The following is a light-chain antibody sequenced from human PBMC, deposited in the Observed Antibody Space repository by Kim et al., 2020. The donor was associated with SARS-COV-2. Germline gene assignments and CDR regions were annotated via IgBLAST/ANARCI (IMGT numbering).Light chain of an antibody. CDR2: DVS. V-gene: IGLV2-14*03. CDR3: SSYTSDKTLL. CDR1: SSNVGGYDY. Sequence: GQAITIPCTRTSSNVGGYDYVSWYQQHPDKAPRLVSYDVSKWPLGVSNRFSGSKSANTASLTISGLQAEDEADYYCSSYTSDKTLLFGTGTKVTVL. J-gene: IGLJ1*01.